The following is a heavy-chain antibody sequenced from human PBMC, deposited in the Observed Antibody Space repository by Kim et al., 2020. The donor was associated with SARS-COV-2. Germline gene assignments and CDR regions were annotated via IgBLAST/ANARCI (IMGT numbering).Heavy chain of an antibody. J-gene: IGHJ4*02. CDR3: ASQYDILTGFDY. V-gene: IGHV1-69*02. D-gene: IGHD3-9*01. Sequence: NYAPRFQGRGTITADTSTSTASLELSSLRSEDPAVYYCASQYDILTGFDYWGQGTLVTVSS.